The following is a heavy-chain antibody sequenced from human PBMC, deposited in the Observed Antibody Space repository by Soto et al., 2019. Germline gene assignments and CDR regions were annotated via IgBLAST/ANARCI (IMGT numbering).Heavy chain of an antibody. CDR3: AGLAGAGYSAH. J-gene: IGHJ4*02. Sequence: EVQLVQTGGGLIQPGGSLRLSCAASGFTVSSNYIRWVRQSPGKGLVWVSVIYSGGSTYYADSVKGRFTISRHNSKNTLYLRTISLSAEDTAVYYCAGLAGAGYSAHRGKGTLVTVSS. V-gene: IGHV3-53*02. D-gene: IGHD6-19*01. CDR1: GFTVSSNY. CDR2: IYSGGST.